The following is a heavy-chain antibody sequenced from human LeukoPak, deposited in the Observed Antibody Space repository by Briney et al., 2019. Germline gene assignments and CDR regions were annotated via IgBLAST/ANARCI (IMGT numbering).Heavy chain of an antibody. CDR3: ARQRRRATVTTLTSSVDYGMDV. CDR2: IIPIFGTA. J-gene: IGHJ6*04. CDR1: GGTFSSYA. Sequence: GASVKVSCKASGGTFSSYAISWVRQAPGQGLEWMGGIIPIFGTANYAQKFQGRVTITADKSTSTAYMELSSLRSEDTDVYYCARQRRRATVTTLTSSVDYGMDVWGKGTTVTVSS. D-gene: IGHD4-17*01. V-gene: IGHV1-69*06.